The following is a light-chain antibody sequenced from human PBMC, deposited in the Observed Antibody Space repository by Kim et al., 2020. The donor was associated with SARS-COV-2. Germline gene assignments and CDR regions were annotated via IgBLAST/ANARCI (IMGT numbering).Light chain of an antibody. CDR2: GVS. Sequence: EIVMTQSPATLSVFPGERATLSCRTSQTISRDLAWYQQKPGQAPRLLIYGVSTRATGIPATFTGSGSGTEFTLTISSLQSEDFAVYYCQQYNDWPLTFGGWTKGGYQT. J-gene: IGKJ4*01. CDR1: QTISRD. V-gene: IGKV3-15*01. CDR3: QQYNDWPLT.